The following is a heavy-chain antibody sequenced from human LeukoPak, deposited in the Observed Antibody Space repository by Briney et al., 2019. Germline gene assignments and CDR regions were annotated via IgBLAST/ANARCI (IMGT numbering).Heavy chain of an antibody. Sequence: GSVKGRFTISRDNAKNSLYLQMNSLRAEDTAVYYCARTYYYGSGSNDYWGQGTLVTVSS. J-gene: IGHJ4*02. CDR3: ARTYYYGSGSNDY. D-gene: IGHD3-10*01. V-gene: IGHV3-7*04.